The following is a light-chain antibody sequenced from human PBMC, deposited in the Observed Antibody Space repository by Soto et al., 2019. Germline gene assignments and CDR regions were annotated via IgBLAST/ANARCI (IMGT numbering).Light chain of an antibody. CDR1: QSVGAY. V-gene: IGKV3-11*01. J-gene: IGKJ4*01. CDR3: QQRSTWPLT. CDR2: DAS. Sequence: EIVLTQSPATLSLSAGERATLSCRVSQSVGAYLAWYQQRPGQAPRLLIYDASRRATGIPVRFSGSGSGTDFTLSITNLEPGDFAVYYCQQRSTWPLTFGGGTKVEIK.